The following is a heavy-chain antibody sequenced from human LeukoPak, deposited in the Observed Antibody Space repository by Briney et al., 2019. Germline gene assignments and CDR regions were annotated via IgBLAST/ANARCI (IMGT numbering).Heavy chain of an antibody. J-gene: IGHJ4*02. D-gene: IGHD6-13*01. Sequence: SETLSLTCTVSGGSISSYYWSWIRQPPGKGLEWIGSIYYSGSTYYNPSLKSRVTISVDTSKNQFSLKLSSVTAADTAVYYCARAHSSSWFSFDYWGQGTLVTVSS. V-gene: IGHV4-59*05. CDR1: GGSISSYY. CDR2: IYYSGST. CDR3: ARAHSSSWFSFDY.